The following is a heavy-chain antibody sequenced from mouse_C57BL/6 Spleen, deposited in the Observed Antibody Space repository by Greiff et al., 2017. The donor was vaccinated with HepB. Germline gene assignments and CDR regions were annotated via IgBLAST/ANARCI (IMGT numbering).Heavy chain of an antibody. CDR3: ARRGYGNYYAMDY. D-gene: IGHD2-1*01. CDR2: IYPGDGDT. J-gene: IGHJ4*01. Sequence: VQLVESGAELVKPGASVKISCKASGYAFSSYWMNWVKQRPGKGLEWIGQIYPGDGDTNYNGKFKGKATLTADKSSSTAYMQLSSLTSEDSAVYFCARRGYGNYYAMDYWGQGTSVTVSS. CDR1: GYAFSSYW. V-gene: IGHV1-80*01.